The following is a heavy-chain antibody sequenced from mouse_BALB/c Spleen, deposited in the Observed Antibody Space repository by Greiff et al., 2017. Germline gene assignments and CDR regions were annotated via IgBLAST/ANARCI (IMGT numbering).Heavy chain of an antibody. Sequence: EVQLVESGPGLVKPSPSLSLPCTVTGYSITSDYAWNWIRQFPGNKQEWMGYISYSGGTSYNPSLKSRISFTRDTSKNQFFLQLNSVTTEDTATYYCARSGNYGYDYYAMDYWGQGTSVTVSS. D-gene: IGHD2-2*01. CDR3: ARSGNYGYDYYAMDY. CDR2: ISYSGGT. J-gene: IGHJ4*01. CDR1: GYSITSDYA. V-gene: IGHV3-2*02.